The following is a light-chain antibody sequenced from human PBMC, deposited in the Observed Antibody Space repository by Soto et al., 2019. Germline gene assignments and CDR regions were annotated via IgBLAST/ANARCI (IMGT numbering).Light chain of an antibody. V-gene: IGLV2-23*01. Sequence: QSALTQPASVCGSPGQSTTISCTGTSSDVGSYNLVSWYQQHPGKAPKLMIYEGSKRPSGVSNRFSGSKSGNTASLTISGLQAEDEADYYCCSYAGSSSYVFGTGTKVTVL. CDR3: CSYAGSSSYV. J-gene: IGLJ1*01. CDR2: EGS. CDR1: SSDVGSYNL.